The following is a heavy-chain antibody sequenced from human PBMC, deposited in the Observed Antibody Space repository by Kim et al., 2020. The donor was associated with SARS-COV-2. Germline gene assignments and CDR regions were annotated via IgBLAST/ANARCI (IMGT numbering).Heavy chain of an antibody. V-gene: IGHV3-30*06. J-gene: IGHJ4*02. D-gene: IGHD4-17*01. CDR3: ARPKADYGDLLYYIDS. Sequence: VKGRFTISRDNSKNTLYLQMNSLRAEDTAVYYCARPKADYGDLLYYIDSWGQGTLFTVSS.